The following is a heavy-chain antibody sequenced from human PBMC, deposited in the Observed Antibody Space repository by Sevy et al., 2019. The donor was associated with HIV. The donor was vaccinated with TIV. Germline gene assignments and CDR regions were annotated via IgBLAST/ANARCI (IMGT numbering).Heavy chain of an antibody. Sequence: GGSLRLSCAVAGFIFSDFTMHWVRQAPGKGLEWVAVISNDGSNPYYADSVKGRFTISRDNSKNTLYLQMNSLRAEDTAVYYCARDLAVGMNWFDPWGQGTLVTVSS. CDR3: ARDLAVGMNWFDP. D-gene: IGHD2-15*01. CDR1: GFIFSDFT. J-gene: IGHJ5*02. V-gene: IGHV3-30-3*01. CDR2: ISNDGSNP.